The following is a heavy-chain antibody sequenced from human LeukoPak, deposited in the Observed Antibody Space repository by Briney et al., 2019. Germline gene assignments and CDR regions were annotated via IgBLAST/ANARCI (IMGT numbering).Heavy chain of an antibody. J-gene: IGHJ4*02. D-gene: IGHD3-3*01. CDR1: GASMSSYY. Sequence: PSETLSLTCNVSGASMSSYYWSWFRQPPGKGLEWIGYIYYSGSTNYNPSLKSRVTISVDTSKNQFSLKLSSVTAADTAVYYCARGGGIYDFWSGYFDYWGQGTLVTVSS. CDR2: IYYSGST. V-gene: IGHV4-59*12. CDR3: ARGGGIYDFWSGYFDY.